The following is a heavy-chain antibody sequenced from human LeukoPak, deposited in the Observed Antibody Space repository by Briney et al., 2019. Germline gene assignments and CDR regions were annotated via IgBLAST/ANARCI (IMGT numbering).Heavy chain of an antibody. CDR1: EFSVGSNY. J-gene: IGHJ6*03. D-gene: IGHD6-13*01. CDR3: ARESGIAAAVVPYYYYYMDV. V-gene: IGHV3-66*01. CDR2: IYSGGST. Sequence: GGSLRLSCAASEFSVGSNYMTWVRQAPGKGLEWVSLIYSGGSTYYADSVKGRFTISRDNSKNTLYLQMNSLRAEDTAVYYCARESGIAAAVVPYYYYYMDVWGKGTTVTVSS.